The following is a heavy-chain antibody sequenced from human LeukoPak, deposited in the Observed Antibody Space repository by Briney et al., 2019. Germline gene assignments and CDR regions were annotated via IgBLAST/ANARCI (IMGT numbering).Heavy chain of an antibody. CDR2: IYHSGST. Sequence: SETLSLTCAVSGYSISSGYYWGWIRQPPGKGLEWIGSIYHSGSTYYNPSLKSRVTISVDTSKNQFSLKLSSATAADTAVYYCARRVAARPLWYFDYWGQGTLVTVSS. CDR1: GYSISSGYY. V-gene: IGHV4-38-2*01. J-gene: IGHJ4*02. D-gene: IGHD6-6*01. CDR3: ARRVAARPLWYFDY.